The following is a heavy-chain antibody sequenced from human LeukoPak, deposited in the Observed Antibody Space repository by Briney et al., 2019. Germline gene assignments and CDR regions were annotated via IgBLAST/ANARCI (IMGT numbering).Heavy chain of an antibody. J-gene: IGHJ6*03. D-gene: IGHD3-10*01. CDR1: GGSISSGGYY. CDR2: TYYSGST. V-gene: IGHV4-31*03. CDR3: ARMVRGVIINYYYYMDV. Sequence: SETLSLTCTVSGGSISSGGYYWSWIRQHPGKGLEWIGYTYYSGSTYYNPSLKSRVTISVDTSKNQFSLKLSSVTAADTAVYYRARMVRGVIINYYYYMDVWGKGTTVTVSS.